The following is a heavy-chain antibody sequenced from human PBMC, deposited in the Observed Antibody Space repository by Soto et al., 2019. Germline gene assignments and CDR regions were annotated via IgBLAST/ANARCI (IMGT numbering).Heavy chain of an antibody. CDR1: GFTFSSYA. CDR3: AKVQTGGFGDGDWFDP. V-gene: IGHV3-23*01. D-gene: IGHD2-15*01. J-gene: IGHJ5*02. CDR2: ISGSGGST. Sequence: GGSLRLSCAASGFTFSSYAMSWVRQAPGKGLEWVSAISGSGGSTYYADSVKGRFTISRDNSKNTLYLQMNSLRAEDTAVYYCAKVQTGGFGDGDWFDPWGQGTLVTVSS.